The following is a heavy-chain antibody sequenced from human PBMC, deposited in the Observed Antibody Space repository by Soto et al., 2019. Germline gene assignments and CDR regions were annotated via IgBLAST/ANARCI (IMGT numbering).Heavy chain of an antibody. CDR3: VGDYGGLEGFDI. CDR2: ITASGGRT. Sequence: EVQLLESGGGLVQPGGSLRLSCVASGITFTNYAMAWVRQAPEKGLEWVSGITASGGRTYYADSVKGRFTISGDNSKNTLFLQMNSLRAEDTAIYYCVGDYGGLEGFDIWGQGTMVTVSS. D-gene: IGHD4-17*01. V-gene: IGHV3-23*01. CDR1: GITFTNYA. J-gene: IGHJ3*02.